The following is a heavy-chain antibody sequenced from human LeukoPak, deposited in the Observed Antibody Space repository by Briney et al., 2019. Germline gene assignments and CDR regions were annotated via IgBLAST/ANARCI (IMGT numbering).Heavy chain of an antibody. Sequence: GGSLRLSCSASGFTFNSYAMHWVRQAPGKGLEYVSAISSNGGSTYYADSVKGRFTISRDNSKNTLYLQMSSLRAEDTAVYYCAKTRPLDSSSWSHGDYWGQGTLVTVSS. V-gene: IGHV3-64D*06. CDR2: ISSNGGST. CDR1: GFTFNSYA. CDR3: AKTRPLDSSSWSHGDY. J-gene: IGHJ4*02. D-gene: IGHD6-13*01.